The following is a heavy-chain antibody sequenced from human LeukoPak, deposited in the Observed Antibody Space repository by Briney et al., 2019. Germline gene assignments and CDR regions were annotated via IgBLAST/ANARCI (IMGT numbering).Heavy chain of an antibody. D-gene: IGHD6-6*01. CDR2: INHSGST. V-gene: IGHV4-34*01. CDR1: GGSFSGYY. Sequence: KPSETLSLTCAVYGGSFSGYYWSWIRQPPGKGLEWIGEINHSGSTNYNPSLKSRVTISVDTSKNQFSLKLSSVTAADTAVYYCARYSSSLAHDYWGQGTLVTVSS. CDR3: ARYSSSLAHDY. J-gene: IGHJ4*02.